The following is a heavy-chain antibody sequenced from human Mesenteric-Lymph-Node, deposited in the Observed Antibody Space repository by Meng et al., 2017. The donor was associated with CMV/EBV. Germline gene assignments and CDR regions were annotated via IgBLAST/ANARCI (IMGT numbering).Heavy chain of an antibody. Sequence: SETLSLTCTVSGDSVTSDTYFWSWVRQPPGKGLEWIGFMYNSGITYYKPSLKSRVTMSLDTSRTQLSLRLRSVTAADTAVYYCARALGRIDDYWKLAFDVWGQGTLVTVSS. V-gene: IGHV4-61*01. CDR3: ARALGRIDDYWKLAFDV. CDR2: MYNSGIT. J-gene: IGHJ3*01. CDR1: GDSVTSDTYF. D-gene: IGHD5-12*01.